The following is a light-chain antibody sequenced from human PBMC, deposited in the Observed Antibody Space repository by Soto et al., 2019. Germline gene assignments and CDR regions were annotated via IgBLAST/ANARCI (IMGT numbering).Light chain of an antibody. CDR3: QQYGSSPLT. Sequence: EIVLTQSPVTLSLSPGERATLSCRASQSVSRSYLAWYQQKPGQAPRLLIYGASHRPTGIPDRFSGSGSGTDFTLTISRLEPEDFAVYYCQQYGSSPLTFGGGTKVDIK. V-gene: IGKV3-20*01. CDR2: GAS. J-gene: IGKJ4*01. CDR1: QSVSRSY.